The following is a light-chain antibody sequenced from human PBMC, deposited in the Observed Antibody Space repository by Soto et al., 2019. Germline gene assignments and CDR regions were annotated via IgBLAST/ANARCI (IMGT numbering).Light chain of an antibody. Sequence: ENVLTQSPATLSLSPGDRATLSCRASQSVRSYLAWYQQKPGQAPRLLISDASNRATGVPARFSGSESGTDFTLTISSLEPEDFAVYYCQQRSSGWTFGPATKVEI. CDR1: QSVRSY. CDR2: DAS. J-gene: IGKJ1*01. CDR3: QQRSSGWT. V-gene: IGKV3-11*01.